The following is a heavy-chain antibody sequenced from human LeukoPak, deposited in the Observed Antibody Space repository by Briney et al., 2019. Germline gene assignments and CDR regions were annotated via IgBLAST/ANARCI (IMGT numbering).Heavy chain of an antibody. Sequence: PSETLSLTCTFSGASISSYHWNWIRQPPGKGLEWIGYIYYSGTTTYNPSLKSRVTISLDTSKNQFSLQLTSVTAADTAVYYCASAHCGGDCFFDSWGQGTPVTVSS. CDR2: IYYSGTT. CDR3: ASAHCGGDCFFDS. V-gene: IGHV4-59*01. CDR1: GASISSYH. D-gene: IGHD2-21*02. J-gene: IGHJ4*02.